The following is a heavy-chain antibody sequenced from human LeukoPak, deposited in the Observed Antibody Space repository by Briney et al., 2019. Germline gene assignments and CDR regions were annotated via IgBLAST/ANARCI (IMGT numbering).Heavy chain of an antibody. CDR2: IIASVGST. D-gene: IGHD3-3*01. Sequence: GGSLRLSCAASGFTFSSYAMSWDRHAPGKGLEWDSAIIASVGSTYYADSVKGRFTISRDNSKNTLYLQMNSLRAEDTAVYYCAKMPDELRFFEWLLFLYFDYWGQETLVTVSS. V-gene: IGHV3-23*01. J-gene: IGHJ4*02. CDR3: AKMPDELRFFEWLLFLYFDY. CDR1: GFTFSSYA.